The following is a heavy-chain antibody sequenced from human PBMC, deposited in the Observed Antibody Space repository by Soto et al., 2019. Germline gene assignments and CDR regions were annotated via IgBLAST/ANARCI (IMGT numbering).Heavy chain of an antibody. V-gene: IGHV4-39*02. J-gene: IGHJ4*02. CDR2: IYHSGST. CDR3: ARRYLWLPGYLDY. Sequence: PSETLSLTCSVSGGSINSDNYYWGWIRQPPGKGLEWIGSIYHSGSTYYNPTLKSRVTISVDTSKNHFSLRLTSVTAADTAVYYCARRYLWLPGYLDYWGRGTLVTVSS. D-gene: IGHD6-19*01. CDR1: GGSINSDNYY.